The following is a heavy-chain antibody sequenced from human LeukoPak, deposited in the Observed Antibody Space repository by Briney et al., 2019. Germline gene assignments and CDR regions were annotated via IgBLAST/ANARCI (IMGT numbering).Heavy chain of an antibody. CDR1: GFTFSTYT. CDR2: IGSSGGGI. Sequence: GGSLRLSCAASGFTFSTYTMYWVRHPPGKRLEWVSIIGSSGGGIHYADSVKGRFTISRDNSKNALYLQLNSLRVEDTAVYYCARDSPRVGGGTLDYWGQGTLVTVSS. V-gene: IGHV3-23*01. J-gene: IGHJ4*02. D-gene: IGHD3-16*01. CDR3: ARDSPRVGGGTLDY.